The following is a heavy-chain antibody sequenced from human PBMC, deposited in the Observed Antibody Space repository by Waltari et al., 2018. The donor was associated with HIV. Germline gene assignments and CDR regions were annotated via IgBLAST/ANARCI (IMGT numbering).Heavy chain of an antibody. V-gene: IGHV4-4*02. Sequence: QVQLQESGPGLVKPSGTLSLTCAVSGGSISSSNWWSWVRQPPGKGLEWIGEIYHSGSTNYNPSLKSRVTISVDKSKNQFSLKLSSVTAADTAVYYCARAWEWFGELRDANWYFDLWGRGTLVTVSS. CDR1: GGSISSSNW. D-gene: IGHD3-10*01. CDR3: ARAWEWFGELRDANWYFDL. J-gene: IGHJ2*01. CDR2: IYHSGST.